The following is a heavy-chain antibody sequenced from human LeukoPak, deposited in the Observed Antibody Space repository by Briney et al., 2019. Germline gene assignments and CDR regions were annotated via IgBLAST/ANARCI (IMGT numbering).Heavy chain of an antibody. D-gene: IGHD5-18*01. J-gene: IGHJ6*03. CDR1: GFTFSSYS. CDR2: ISSSSSTI. V-gene: IGHV3-48*01. Sequence: GGSLRLSCAASGFTFSSYSMNWVRQAPGKGLEWVSYISSSSSTIYYADSVKGRFTISIDNAKNSLYLQMNSRRAEDTAVYYCARAMRLIQLWLLHPSVMDVWGKGTTVTVSS. CDR3: ARAMRLIQLWLLHPSVMDV.